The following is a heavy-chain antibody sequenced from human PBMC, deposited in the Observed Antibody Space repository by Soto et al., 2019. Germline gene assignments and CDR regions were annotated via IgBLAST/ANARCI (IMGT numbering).Heavy chain of an antibody. J-gene: IGHJ4*02. CDR1: GGSISNYY. Sequence: WETLSLTYTVSGGSISNYYWSWIRQPPGKGLEWIGYIYYSGSSYYNPSLKSRVTISVDTSKNQFSLKLSSVTAADTAVYYCARDIYGSGSPPIGYWGQGTLVTVSS. CDR3: ARDIYGSGSPPIGY. D-gene: IGHD3-10*01. CDR2: IYYSGSS. V-gene: IGHV4-59*01.